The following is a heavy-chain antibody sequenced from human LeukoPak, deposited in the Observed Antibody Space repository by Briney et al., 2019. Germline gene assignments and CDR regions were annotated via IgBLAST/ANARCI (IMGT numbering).Heavy chain of an antibody. CDR3: ARSTGNQWLLLHVDY. J-gene: IGHJ4*02. CDR2: IYHSGST. V-gene: IGHV4-38-2*02. CDR1: GYSISSGYY. Sequence: SETLSLTCTVSGYSISSGYYWGWIRQPPGKGLEWIGSIYHSGSTYYNPSLKSRVTISVDTSKNQFSLKLSSVTAADTAVYYCARSTGNQWLLLHVDYWGQGTLVTVSS. D-gene: IGHD3-22*01.